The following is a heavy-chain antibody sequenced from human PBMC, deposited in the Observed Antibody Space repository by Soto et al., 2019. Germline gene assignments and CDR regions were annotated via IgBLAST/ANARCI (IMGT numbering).Heavy chain of an antibody. V-gene: IGHV4-31*03. CDR1: GGSISSGGYY. J-gene: IGHJ6*02. Sequence: PLSLTCTVSGGSISSGGYYWSWIRQHPGKGLEWIGYIYYSGSTYYNPSLKSRVTISVDTSKNQFSLKLSSVTAADTAVYYCARTYGSGRSPDYYYYYGVDVWGQGTTVTVSS. D-gene: IGHD3-10*01. CDR3: ARTYGSGRSPDYYYYYGVDV. CDR2: IYYSGST.